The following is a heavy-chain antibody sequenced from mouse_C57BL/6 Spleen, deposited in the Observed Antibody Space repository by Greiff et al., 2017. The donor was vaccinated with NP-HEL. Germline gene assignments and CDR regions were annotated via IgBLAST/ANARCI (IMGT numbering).Heavy chain of an antibody. CDR1: GYSITSGYY. CDR3: AREVDGYYVFDY. D-gene: IGHD2-3*01. CDR2: ISYDGSN. J-gene: IGHJ2*01. Sequence: EVQLQQSGPGLVKPSQSLSLTCSVTGYSITSGYYWNWIRQFPGNKLEWMGYISYDGSNNYNPSLKNRISITRDTSKNQLFLKLNSVTTEDTATYYCAREVDGYYVFDYWGQGTTLTVSS. V-gene: IGHV3-6*01.